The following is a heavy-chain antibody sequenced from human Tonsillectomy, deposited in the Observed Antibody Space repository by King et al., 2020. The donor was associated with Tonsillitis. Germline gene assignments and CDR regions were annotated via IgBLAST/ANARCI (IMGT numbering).Heavy chain of an antibody. D-gene: IGHD6-13*01. CDR2: ISASNGNT. CDR1: GYTFTSYG. J-gene: IGHJ4*02. CDR3: AGVEEDWGTAGTPERY. Sequence: QLVQSGAEVKKPGASVKVSCKASGYTFTSYGISWVRQAPGQGLEWMGWISASNGNTNYAQKLQGRVTMTTDTSTSNANMELRILRSEDTAVYNCAGVEEDWGTAGTPERYWGQGTLVTVSS. V-gene: IGHV1-18*01.